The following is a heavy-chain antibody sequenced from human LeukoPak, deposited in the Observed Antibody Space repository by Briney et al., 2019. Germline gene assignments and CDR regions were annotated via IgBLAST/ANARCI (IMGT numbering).Heavy chain of an antibody. CDR2: ISYDGSDK. D-gene: IGHD1-14*01. Sequence: GGSLRLSCAASGFTFSRYVMQWVRQAPGKGLEWVAVISYDGSDKYYADSVKGRFTISRDTSKNTLFLQMNSLRAEDTAVYYCARLSRDSGGLDVWGQGTTVTVSS. CDR1: GFTFSRYV. V-gene: IGHV3-30-3*01. J-gene: IGHJ6*02. CDR3: ARLSRDSGGLDV.